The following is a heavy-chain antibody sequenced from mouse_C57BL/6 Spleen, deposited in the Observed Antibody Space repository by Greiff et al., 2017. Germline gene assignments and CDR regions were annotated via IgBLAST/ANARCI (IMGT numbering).Heavy chain of an antibody. CDR3: ARGITTVVATRDFDY. Sequence: LQQPGAELVMPGASVKLSCKASGYTFTSYWMHWVKQRPGQGLEWIGEIDPSDSYTNYNQKFKGKSTLTVDKSSSTAYMQLSSLTSEDSAVYYCARGITTVVATRDFDYGGQGTTLTVSS. J-gene: IGHJ2*01. V-gene: IGHV1-69*01. CDR1: GYTFTSYW. CDR2: IDPSDSYT. D-gene: IGHD1-1*01.